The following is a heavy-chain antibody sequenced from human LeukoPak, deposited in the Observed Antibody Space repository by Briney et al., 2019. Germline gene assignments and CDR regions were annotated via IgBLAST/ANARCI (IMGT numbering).Heavy chain of an antibody. CDR1: GGSISSSSYY. Sequence: SETLSLTCTVSGGSISSSSYYWGWIRQPPGKGLEWIGSIYYSGSTYYNPSLKSRVTISVDTSKNQFSLKLSSVTAADTAVYYCARGGHGTYYYGSGSPRWGYFDYWGQGTLVTVSS. J-gene: IGHJ4*02. V-gene: IGHV4-39*07. D-gene: IGHD3-10*01. CDR2: IYYSGST. CDR3: ARGGHGTYYYGSGSPRWGYFDY.